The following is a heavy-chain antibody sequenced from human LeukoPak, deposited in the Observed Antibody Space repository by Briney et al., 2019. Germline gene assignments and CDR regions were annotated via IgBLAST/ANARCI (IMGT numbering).Heavy chain of an antibody. D-gene: IGHD1-26*01. CDR2: IIPIFGTA. CDR3: ARARGTIVGATKYYFDY. CDR1: GGTFSSYA. J-gene: IGHJ4*02. Sequence: GASVKVSCKASGGTFSSYAISWVRQAPGQGLEWMGGIIPIFGTANYAQKFQGRVTITADESTSTAYMELSSLRSEGTAVYYCARARGTIVGATKYYFDYWGQGTLVTVSS. V-gene: IGHV1-69*13.